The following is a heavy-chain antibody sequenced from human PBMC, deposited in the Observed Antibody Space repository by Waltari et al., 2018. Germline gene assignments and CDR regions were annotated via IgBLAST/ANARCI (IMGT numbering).Heavy chain of an antibody. J-gene: IGHJ5*02. CDR2: ISYDGSNK. Sequence: QVQLVESGGGVVQPGRSLRLSCAASGFTFSSYGMPWVRQAPGKGLEWVAVISYDGSNKYYADSVKGRFTISRDNSKNTLYLQMNSLRAEDTAVYYCAKDHYNWNVGGWFDPWGQGTLVTVSS. V-gene: IGHV3-30*18. CDR3: AKDHYNWNVGGWFDP. CDR1: GFTFSSYG. D-gene: IGHD1-20*01.